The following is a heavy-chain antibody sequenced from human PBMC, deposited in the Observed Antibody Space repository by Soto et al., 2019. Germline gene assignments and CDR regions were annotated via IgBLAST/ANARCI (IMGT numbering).Heavy chain of an antibody. CDR2: ISSSSSTI. V-gene: IGHV3-48*02. D-gene: IGHD3-3*01. Sequence: EVQVVESGGGLVQPGGSLRISCVASGFTFSSNSMNWVRQAPGKGLEWISYISSSSSTIYADSVKGRFTISRDNAKNSLYLQMNSLRDEDTAVYYCARVIWSGHLTSDLWGQGTLVTVSS. CDR1: GFTFSSNS. CDR3: ARVIWSGHLTSDL. J-gene: IGHJ5*02.